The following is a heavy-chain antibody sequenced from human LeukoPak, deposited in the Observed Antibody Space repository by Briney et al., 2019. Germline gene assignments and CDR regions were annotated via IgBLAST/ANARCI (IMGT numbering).Heavy chain of an antibody. J-gene: IGHJ4*02. CDR2: IDPNSDNV. CDR3: ARSAYNYGYVYFDH. CDR1: GYTYSSYD. V-gene: IGHV1-8*01. Sequence: ASVKISCKGSGYTYSSYDINWVRQATGQGLEWMGWIDPNSDNVRYSETFKDRVTMTRDTSTNTAYMELSWLRSDDTAVYYCARSAYNYGYVYFDHWGQGTLVIVSS. D-gene: IGHD5-18*01.